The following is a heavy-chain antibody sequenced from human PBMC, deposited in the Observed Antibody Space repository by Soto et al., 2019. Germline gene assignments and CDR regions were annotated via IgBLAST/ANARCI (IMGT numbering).Heavy chain of an antibody. J-gene: IGHJ5*02. CDR1: GGSISSGGYY. D-gene: IGHD3-22*01. CDR3: ARASSSGYLRLGNWFDP. Sequence: QVQLQESGPGLVKPSQTLSLTCTVSGGSISSGGYYWNWIRQHPGKGLEWIGYIYYSGSTYYNPSLKSRVTISVDTSKNQFSLKLSSVTAADTAVYYCARASSSGYLRLGNWFDPWGQGTLVTVSS. CDR2: IYYSGST. V-gene: IGHV4-31*03.